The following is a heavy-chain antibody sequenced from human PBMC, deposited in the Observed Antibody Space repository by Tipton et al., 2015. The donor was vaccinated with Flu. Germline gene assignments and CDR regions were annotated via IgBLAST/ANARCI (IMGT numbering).Heavy chain of an antibody. CDR2: IDYSGST. V-gene: IGHV4-39*07. Sequence: TLSLTCTVSGGSLNTYYWGWIRQPPGKGLEWIASIDYSGSTYYNPSLRSRVTMSVDTSQQQFSLKLSSVTAADTAVYYCARAVYGGNWAYFDNWGQGTLVTVSS. CDR1: GGSLNTYY. D-gene: IGHD4-23*01. CDR3: ARAVYGGNWAYFDN. J-gene: IGHJ4*02.